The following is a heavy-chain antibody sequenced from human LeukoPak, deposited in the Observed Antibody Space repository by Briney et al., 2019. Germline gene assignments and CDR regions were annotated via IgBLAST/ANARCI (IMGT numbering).Heavy chain of an antibody. D-gene: IGHD3-22*01. J-gene: IGHJ4*02. V-gene: IGHV1-2*02. Sequence: ASVTVSCKASGYTFTGYYMHWVRQAPGQGLEWMGWINPNSGGTNYAQKFQGRVTMTRDTSISTAYMELSRLRSDDTAVYYCARAHYYDSSGYYPVGYWGQGTLVTVSS. CDR1: GYTFTGYY. CDR2: INPNSGGT. CDR3: ARAHYYDSSGYYPVGY.